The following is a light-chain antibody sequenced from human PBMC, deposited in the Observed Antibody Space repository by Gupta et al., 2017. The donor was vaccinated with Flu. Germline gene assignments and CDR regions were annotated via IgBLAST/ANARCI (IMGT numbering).Light chain of an antibody. J-gene: IGKJ1*01. CDR2: ATY. CDR1: QGIRDY. V-gene: IGKV1-17*01. CDR3: LQYNSFPWT. Sequence: SPSEADTVTITCRASQGIRDYLGWYQQKPGRAHKILIYATYNLQSGVRSRFSGSAAGTDFTLTISSLQAEDFATYYCLQYNSFPWTFGQGTKVDI.